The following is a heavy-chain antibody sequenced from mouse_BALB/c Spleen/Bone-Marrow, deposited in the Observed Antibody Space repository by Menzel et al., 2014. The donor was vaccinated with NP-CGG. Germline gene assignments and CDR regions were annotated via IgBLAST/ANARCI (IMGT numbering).Heavy chain of an antibody. V-gene: IGHV5-17*02. CDR1: GLTFSSFG. CDR2: INSDSRTI. Sequence: DVMLVESGGGLVQPGGSRKLSCVVSGLTFSSFGMHWVRQVPEKGLEWVAYINSDSRTIYYADTVKGRFTISRDNPKNTLFLQMTSLRSEDTAIYYCTRPYGYSYAMDYWGQGTSVTVSS. J-gene: IGHJ4*01. D-gene: IGHD2-2*01. CDR3: TRPYGYSYAMDY.